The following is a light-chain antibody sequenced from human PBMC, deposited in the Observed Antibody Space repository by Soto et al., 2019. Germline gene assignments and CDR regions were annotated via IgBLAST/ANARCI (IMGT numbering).Light chain of an antibody. V-gene: IGLV2-14*01. CDR1: SSDVGGYDY. J-gene: IGLJ1*01. Sequence: QSVLTQPASVSGSPGQSIAISCTGTSSDVGGYDYVSWYQRHAGKAPKLMIYDVSNRPSGVPYRFSGSKSGNTASLTISGLRAEDEADYYCSSYTSIHTYVFGTGTKVTVL. CDR3: SSYTSIHTYV. CDR2: DVS.